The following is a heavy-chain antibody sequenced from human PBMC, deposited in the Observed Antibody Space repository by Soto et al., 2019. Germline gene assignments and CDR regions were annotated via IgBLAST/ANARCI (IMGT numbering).Heavy chain of an antibody. Sequence: GGSLRLSCAASGFTFSSYAMHWVRQAPGKGLEWVAVISYDGSNKYYADSVKGRFTISRDNSKNTLYLQMNSLRAEDTAVYYCARYYDYWGQGTLVTVS. J-gene: IGHJ4*02. CDR3: ARYYDY. CDR2: ISYDGSNK. CDR1: GFTFSSYA. V-gene: IGHV3-30-3*01.